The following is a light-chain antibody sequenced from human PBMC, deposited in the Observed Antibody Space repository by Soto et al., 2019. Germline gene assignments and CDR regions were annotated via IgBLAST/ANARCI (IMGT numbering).Light chain of an antibody. CDR1: SSDVGGYNY. Sequence: QSALTQPASVSGSPGQSITISCTGTSSDVGGYNYVSWYQQHPGKAPKLMIYEVSNRPSGVSNRFSGSKSGNTASLTISGLQAEDEAEYYCSSYTSSSTYVFGTGTKLT. CDR2: EVS. V-gene: IGLV2-14*01. CDR3: SSYTSSSTYV. J-gene: IGLJ1*01.